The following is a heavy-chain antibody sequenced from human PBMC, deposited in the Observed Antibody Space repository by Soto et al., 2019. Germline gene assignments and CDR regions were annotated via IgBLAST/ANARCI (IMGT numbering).Heavy chain of an antibody. V-gene: IGHV3-30-3*01. CDR2: ISYDETNK. J-gene: IGHJ4*01. D-gene: IGHD3-3*01. CDR3: ARGASDFWGAYPEIHLFDY. Sequence: GGSLRLSCAASEFTFSTYPVHWVRQAPGKGLEWVAVISYDETNKYYADSVKGRFTISRDNSKNTLYLQMNNLRADDTAVYYCARGASDFWGAYPEIHLFDYWGHGTLVTVSS. CDR1: EFTFSTYP.